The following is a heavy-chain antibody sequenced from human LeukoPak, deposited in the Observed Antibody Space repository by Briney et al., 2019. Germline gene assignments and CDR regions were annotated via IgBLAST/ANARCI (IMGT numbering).Heavy chain of an antibody. CDR3: ARGGQWLAYYGMDV. CDR1: GFTFSSYD. V-gene: IGHV3-13*01. D-gene: IGHD6-19*01. J-gene: IGHJ6*02. Sequence: PGGSLRLSCAASGFTFSSYDMPWVRHATGKGLEWVSAIGTAGDTYYPGSVKGRFTISRENAKNSLYLQMNSLRAGDTAVYYCARGGQWLAYYGMDVWGQGTTVTVSS. CDR2: IGTAGDT.